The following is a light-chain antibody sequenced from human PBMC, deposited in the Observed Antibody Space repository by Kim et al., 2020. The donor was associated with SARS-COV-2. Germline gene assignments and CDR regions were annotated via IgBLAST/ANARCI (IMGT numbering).Light chain of an antibody. CDR1: QSINTY. CDR3: QQSYSSPTT. V-gene: IGKV1-39*01. CDR2: AAS. Sequence: ASVGDRVTISCRASQSINTYLNWYQQKSGKPPKLLISAASNLQSGVPSRFSGSGSGTDFTLTISSLQPEDVATYYCQQSYSSPTTFGQGTKVDIK. J-gene: IGKJ1*01.